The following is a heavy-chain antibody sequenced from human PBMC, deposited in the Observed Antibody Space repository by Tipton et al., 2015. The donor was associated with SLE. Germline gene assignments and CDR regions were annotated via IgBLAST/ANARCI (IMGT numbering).Heavy chain of an antibody. CDR3: ARGRDWFDP. V-gene: IGHV4-61*09. J-gene: IGHJ5*02. CDR1: GGSISSGSYY. CDR2: IYTSRIT. Sequence: LRLSCTVSGGSISSGSYYWSWIRQSAGKGLEWIGHIYTSRITNYNPSLRSRVTISVDTSKRQFSLKLSSVTAADTAVYYCARGRDWFDPWGQGTLVTVSS.